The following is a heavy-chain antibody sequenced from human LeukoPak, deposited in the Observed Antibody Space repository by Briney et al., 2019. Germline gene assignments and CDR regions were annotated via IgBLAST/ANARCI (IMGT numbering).Heavy chain of an antibody. CDR2: INQGGSDK. Sequence: PGGSLRLSCAASGFTFSDYWMSWVRQAPGKGLEWLANINQGGSDKNYLAPVRGRFTISRDNAANSLYLQMNNLRAEDTAVYYCARDLSDKQGFDPWGQGTLVTVSS. J-gene: IGHJ5*02. CDR3: ARDLSDKQGFDP. CDR1: GFTFSDYW. V-gene: IGHV3-7*01. D-gene: IGHD2/OR15-2a*01.